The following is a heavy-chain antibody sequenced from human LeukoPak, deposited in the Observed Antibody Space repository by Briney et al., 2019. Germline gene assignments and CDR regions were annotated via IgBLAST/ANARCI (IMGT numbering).Heavy chain of an antibody. Sequence: PSETLSLTCAVSGGSISSGGYSWSWIRQPPGKGLEWIGYIYHSGSTYYNPSLKSRVTISVVRSKNQFSLKLSSVTAADTAVYYCAITIAAPAGYYFDYWGQGTLVTVSS. D-gene: IGHD6-13*01. J-gene: IGHJ4*02. V-gene: IGHV4-30-2*01. CDR1: GGSISSGGYS. CDR2: IYHSGST. CDR3: AITIAAPAGYYFDY.